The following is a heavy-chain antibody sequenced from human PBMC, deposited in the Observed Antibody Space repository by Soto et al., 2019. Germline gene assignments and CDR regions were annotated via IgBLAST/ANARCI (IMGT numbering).Heavy chain of an antibody. D-gene: IGHD6-19*01. CDR2: IYYSGST. V-gene: IGHV4-39*01. CDR1: GGSISSSSYY. Sequence: SETLSLTCTVSGGSISSSSYYWGWIRQPPGKGLEWIGSIYYSGSTYYNPSLKSRVTISVDTSKNQFSLKLSSVTAADTAVYYCARLLPTHYSSGWWLKNHWFDPSGQGTLVTVSA. CDR3: ARLLPTHYSSGWWLKNHWFDP. J-gene: IGHJ5*02.